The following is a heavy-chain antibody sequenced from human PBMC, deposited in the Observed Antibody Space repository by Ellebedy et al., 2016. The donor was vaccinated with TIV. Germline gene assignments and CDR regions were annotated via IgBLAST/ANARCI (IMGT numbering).Heavy chain of an antibody. D-gene: IGHD4-23*01. V-gene: IGHV3-23*01. CDR1: GLTFSSHA. CDR2: ITESGGNT. CDR3: ARDPVGVGPAFDV. Sequence: GESLKISCAASGLTFSSHAMSWVRQAPGKGLEWVSSITESGGNTYYADSVKGRFTISIDNSKDTLFLQMNSLRAEDTAIYFCARDPVGVGPAFDVWGKGTMVTVSS. J-gene: IGHJ3*01.